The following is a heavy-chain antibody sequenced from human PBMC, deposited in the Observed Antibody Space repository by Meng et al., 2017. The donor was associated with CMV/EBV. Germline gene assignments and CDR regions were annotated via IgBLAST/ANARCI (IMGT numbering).Heavy chain of an antibody. D-gene: IGHD6-13*01. J-gene: IGHJ4*02. Sequence: GESLKISCAASGFTFSNFDMSWVRQAPGMGLEWVSFIYRGGVSTYYADSVRGRFTISRDNSKNALYLQMNSLRAEDTAVYYCAKLAGSSWYGSYFDYWGQGTLVTVSS. CDR3: AKLAGSSWYGSYFDY. CDR2: IYRGGVST. CDR1: GFTFSNFD. V-gene: IGHV3-23*03.